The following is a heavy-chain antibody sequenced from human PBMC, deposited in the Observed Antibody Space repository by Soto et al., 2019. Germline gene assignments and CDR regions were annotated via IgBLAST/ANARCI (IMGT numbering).Heavy chain of an antibody. J-gene: IGHJ5*02. Sequence: PGGSLRLSCAASGFSFSYFLMHWLRQVPGKGLVWVSRINIDGSTTNYADSVKGRFTVSRDNAKNTLYLQMNSLRAEDTAVYYCARVRTTSYGVNWFDPWGQGTQVTVSS. D-gene: IGHD1-1*01. CDR3: ARVRTTSYGVNWFDP. CDR1: GFSFSYFL. V-gene: IGHV3-74*01. CDR2: INIDGSTT.